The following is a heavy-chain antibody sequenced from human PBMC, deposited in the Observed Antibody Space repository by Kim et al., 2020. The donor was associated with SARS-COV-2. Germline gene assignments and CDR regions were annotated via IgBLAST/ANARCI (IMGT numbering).Heavy chain of an antibody. V-gene: IGHV4-39*01. Sequence: SLKRRVTISVETSKNQFSLKLSSVTAADTAVYYCATKYYDILTGYECYDYWGQGTLVTVSS. D-gene: IGHD3-9*01. CDR3: ATKYYDILTGYECYDY. J-gene: IGHJ4*02.